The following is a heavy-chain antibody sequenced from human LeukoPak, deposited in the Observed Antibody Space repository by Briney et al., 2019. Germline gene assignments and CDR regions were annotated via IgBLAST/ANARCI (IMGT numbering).Heavy chain of an antibody. CDR3: AKVDYDSSGYPHFDY. D-gene: IGHD3-22*01. J-gene: IGHJ4*02. CDR1: GFTFDDYA. Sequence: GRSLRLSCAAYGFTFDDYAMHWVRQAPGKGLEWVSGISWNSGSIGYADSVKGRFTISRDNAKNSLYLQMNSLRAEDTALYYCAKVDYDSSGYPHFDYWGQGTLVTVSS. V-gene: IGHV3-9*01. CDR2: ISWNSGSI.